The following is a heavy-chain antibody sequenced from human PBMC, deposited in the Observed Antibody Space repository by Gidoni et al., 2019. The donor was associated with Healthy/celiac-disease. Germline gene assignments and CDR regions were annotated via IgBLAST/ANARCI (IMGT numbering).Heavy chain of an antibody. CDR3: ARDRGGGWYYFDY. CDR2: IIPIFGTA. CDR1: GGTFSSYA. D-gene: IGHD6-19*01. Sequence: VQLVQSGAEVKKPGSSVTVSCKASGGTFSSYAISWVRQAPGQWLEWMGGIIPIFGTANDAQKFQGRVTITADESTSTAYMELSSLRSEDTAVYDCARDRGGGWYYFDYWGQGTLVTVSS. V-gene: IGHV1-69*01. J-gene: IGHJ4*02.